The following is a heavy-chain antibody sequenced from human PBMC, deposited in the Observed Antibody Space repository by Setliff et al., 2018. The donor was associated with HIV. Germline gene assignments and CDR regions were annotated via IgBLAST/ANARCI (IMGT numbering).Heavy chain of an antibody. CDR3: ASAGDPGSPPLDY. CDR2: IDPKSGGT. D-gene: IGHD1-26*01. CDR1: GYGFTGYF. V-gene: IGHV1-2*02. J-gene: IGHJ4*02. Sequence: ASVKVSCKASGYGFTGYFIHWVRQAPGQGLEWMGWIDPKSGGTKFAQKFQGRVTMTRDTSISTDYVEVIRLRSDDTAVYFCASAGDPGSPPLDYWGQGTLVTVSS.